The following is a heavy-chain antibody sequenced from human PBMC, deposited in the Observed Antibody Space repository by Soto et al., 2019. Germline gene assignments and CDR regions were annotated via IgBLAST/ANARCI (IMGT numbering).Heavy chain of an antibody. Sequence: SVKVSCKASGYTFSSYGLIWVRQAPGQGLEWMGWISDYNGNTHYAQKFQGRVIMTTDTSTRTAYMELRSLRSDDTAVYFCAREGYYSGSGTYSPPRYYGMDVWGQGTTVTVS. D-gene: IGHD3-10*01. V-gene: IGHV1-18*01. CDR3: AREGYYSGSGTYSPPRYYGMDV. J-gene: IGHJ6*02. CDR2: ISDYNGNT. CDR1: GYTFSSYG.